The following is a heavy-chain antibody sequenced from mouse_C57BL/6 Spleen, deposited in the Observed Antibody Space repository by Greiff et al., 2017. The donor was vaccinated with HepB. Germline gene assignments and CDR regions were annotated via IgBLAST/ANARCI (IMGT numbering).Heavy chain of an antibody. CDR2: IRNKANGYTT. J-gene: IGHJ4*01. D-gene: IGHD1-1*01. CDR3: ASLNYYGSRYYAMDY. CDR1: GFTFTDYY. V-gene: IGHV7-3*01. Sequence: EVQLVESGGGLVQPGGSLSLSCAASGFTFTDYYMSWVRQPPGKALEWLGFIRNKANGYTTEYSASVKGRFTISRDNSQSILYLQMNALRAEDSATYYCASLNYYGSRYYAMDYWGQGTSVTVSS.